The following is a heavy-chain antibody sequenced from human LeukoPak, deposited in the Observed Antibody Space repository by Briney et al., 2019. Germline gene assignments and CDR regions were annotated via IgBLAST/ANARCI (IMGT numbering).Heavy chain of an antibody. CDR2: ISSSSSYT. Sequence: GGSLRLSCSASGFTFSDYYMSWIRQAPGRGLEWVSYISSSSSYTDYADSVKGRFTISRDNAKHSLYLQMNSLRAEDTAVYYCARDKAVWFGEYVGSYYFDYWGQGTLVTVSS. V-gene: IGHV3-11*06. D-gene: IGHD3-10*01. CDR3: ARDKAVWFGEYVGSYYFDY. CDR1: GFTFSDYY. J-gene: IGHJ4*02.